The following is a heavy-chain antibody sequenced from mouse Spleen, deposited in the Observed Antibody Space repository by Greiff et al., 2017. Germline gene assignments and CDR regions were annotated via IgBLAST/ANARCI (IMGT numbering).Heavy chain of an antibody. D-gene: IGHD6-5*01. CDR3: ARSLPVVGYFDS. V-gene: IGHV1-19*01. CDR1: GYTFTDYY. Sequence: EVQLQQSGPVLVKPGASVKMSCKASGYTFTDYYMNWVKQSHGKSLEWIGVINPYNGGTSYNQKFKGKATLTVDKSSSTAYMELNSLTSEDSAVYYCARSLPVVGYFDSWGQGTTLTVSS. J-gene: IGHJ2*01. CDR2: INPYNGGT.